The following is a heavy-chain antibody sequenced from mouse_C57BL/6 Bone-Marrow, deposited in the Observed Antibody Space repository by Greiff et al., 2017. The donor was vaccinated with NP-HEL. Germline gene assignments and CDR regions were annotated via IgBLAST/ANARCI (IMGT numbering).Heavy chain of an antibody. CDR3: ARGGRYYFGGDG. Sequence: EVKLVESGGGLVKPGGSLKLSCAASGFTFSDYGMHWVRQAPEKGLEWVAYISSGSSTIYYADTVKGRFTISRDNAKNTLFLQMAGLRSEDRAMYDCARGGRYYFGGDGWGQGTTLTVSS. J-gene: IGHJ2*01. CDR1: GFTFSDYG. D-gene: IGHD1-1*01. CDR2: ISSGSSTI. V-gene: IGHV5-17*01.